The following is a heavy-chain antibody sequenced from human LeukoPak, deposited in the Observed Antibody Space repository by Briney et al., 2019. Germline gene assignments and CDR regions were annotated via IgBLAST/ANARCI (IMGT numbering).Heavy chain of an antibody. J-gene: IGHJ4*02. D-gene: IGHD4-17*01. CDR2: IYSGGST. CDR1: GFTVSSNY. Sequence: GGSLRLSCAASGFTVSSNYMSWVRQAPGKGLEWVSVIYSGGSTYYADSVKGRFTFSRDNSKNTLYLQMNSLRAEDTAVYYCATQLRSRSTDYWGQGTLVTVSS. V-gene: IGHV3-66*01. CDR3: ATQLRSRSTDY.